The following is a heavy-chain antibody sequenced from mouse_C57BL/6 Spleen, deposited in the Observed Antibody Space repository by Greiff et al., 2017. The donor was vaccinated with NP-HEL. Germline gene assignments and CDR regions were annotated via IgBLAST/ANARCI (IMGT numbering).Heavy chain of an antibody. V-gene: IGHV1-61*01. J-gene: IGHJ2*01. CDR1: GYTFTSYW. CDR3: ARSGRTTVDYFDY. Sequence: QVQLQQPGAELVRPGSSVKLSCKASGYTFTSYWMDWVKQRPGQGLEWIGNIYPSDSETHYNQKFKDKATLTVDKSSSTAYMQLSSLTSEDSAVYYCARSGRTTVDYFDYWGQGTTLTVSS. D-gene: IGHD1-1*01. CDR2: IYPSDSET.